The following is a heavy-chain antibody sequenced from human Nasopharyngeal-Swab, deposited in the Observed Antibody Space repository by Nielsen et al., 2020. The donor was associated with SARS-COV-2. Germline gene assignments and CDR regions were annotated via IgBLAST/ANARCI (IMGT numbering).Heavy chain of an antibody. Sequence: GESLKISCSASGFNFTSYAIHCVRQPPGKGLEWVAVVSYDGTNTFYADSVKGRFAISRDNSKSTVSLQMNSLRSEDTAVYYCAKDRGGRSLDSWGQGTLVTVS. CDR2: VSYDGTNT. CDR1: GFNFTSYA. J-gene: IGHJ4*02. V-gene: IGHV3-30-3*02. D-gene: IGHD3-16*01. CDR3: AKDRGGRSLDS.